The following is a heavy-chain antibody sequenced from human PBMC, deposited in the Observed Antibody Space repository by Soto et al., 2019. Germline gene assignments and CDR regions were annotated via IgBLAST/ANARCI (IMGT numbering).Heavy chain of an antibody. CDR3: ARDSHYDILTGYRFDY. J-gene: IGHJ4*02. D-gene: IGHD3-9*01. CDR1: GFTFSSYG. Sequence: GGSLRLSCAASGFTFSSYGMHWVRQAPGKGLEWVAVIWYDGSNKYYADSVKGRFTISRDNSKNTLYLQMNSLRAEDTAVYYCARDSHYDILTGYRFDYWGQGTLVTVSS. CDR2: IWYDGSNK. V-gene: IGHV3-33*01.